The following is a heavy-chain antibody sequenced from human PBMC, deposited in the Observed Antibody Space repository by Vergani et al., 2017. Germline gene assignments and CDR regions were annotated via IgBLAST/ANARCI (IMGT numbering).Heavy chain of an antibody. D-gene: IGHD6-19*01. CDR3: ARDTVTGSRYFDY. J-gene: IGHJ4*02. Sequence: VKLEESGGGVVRPGGSLRLSCAASGFTFSNYGMHWVRQAPGKGLEWVTFIRYDGSNTYYADSVKGRFTISRDNSKNTLFLQMNSLRPEDTAVYYCARDTVTGSRYFDYWGQGTLVTVSS. V-gene: IGHV3-30*02. CDR1: GFTFSNYG. CDR2: IRYDGSNT.